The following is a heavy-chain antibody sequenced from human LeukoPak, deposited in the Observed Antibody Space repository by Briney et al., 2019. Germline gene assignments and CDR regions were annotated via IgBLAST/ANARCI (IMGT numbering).Heavy chain of an antibody. V-gene: IGHV3-21*01. CDR3: ARGPPKQWLVAGGAEYFQH. D-gene: IGHD6-19*01. J-gene: IGHJ1*01. CDR1: GFTFSGYS. Sequence: GGSLRLSCAASGFTFSGYSMTWVRQAPGKGLEWVSSISSSSSYIYYADSVKGRFTISRDNAKNSLYLQMNSLRAEDTAVYYCARGPPKQWLVAGGAEYFQHWGQGTLVTVSS. CDR2: ISSSSSYI.